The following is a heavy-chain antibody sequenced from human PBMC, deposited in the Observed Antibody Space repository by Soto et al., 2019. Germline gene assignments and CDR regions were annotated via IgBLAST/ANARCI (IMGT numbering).Heavy chain of an antibody. CDR3: ARGYYYGSGRPTPGGMDV. CDR1: GYTFTNYD. D-gene: IGHD3-10*01. V-gene: IGHV1-18*01. CDR2: ISTYTGNT. J-gene: IGHJ6*02. Sequence: QVHLVQSGAEVKKPGASVKVSCKASGYTFTNYDINWVRQAPGQGLEWMGWISTYTGNTNYAQKLQGRVTMTTDTSTGTAYMELRSLRSDDTAGYYCARGYYYGSGRPTPGGMDVWGQGTMVAVSS.